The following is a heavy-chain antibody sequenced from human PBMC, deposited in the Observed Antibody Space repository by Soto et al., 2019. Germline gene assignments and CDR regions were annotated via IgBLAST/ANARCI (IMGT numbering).Heavy chain of an antibody. CDR3: AKAPSSREGGDVYNGFAA. V-gene: IGHV1-69*13. CDR2: IIPIFGTA. CDR1: GGTFSSYA. J-gene: IGHJ5*02. Sequence: ASVKVSCKASGGTFSSYAISWVRQAPGQGLEWMGGIIPIFGTANYAQKFQGRVTITADESTSTAYMELSSLRSEDTAVYYCAKAPSSREGGDVYNGFAAGARGTLVPVSA. D-gene: IGHD2-2*01.